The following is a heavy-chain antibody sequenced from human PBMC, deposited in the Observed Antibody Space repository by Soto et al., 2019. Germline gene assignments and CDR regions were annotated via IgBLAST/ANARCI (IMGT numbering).Heavy chain of an antibody. V-gene: IGHV3-21*01. CDR3: AKVLTGYYYYFEY. D-gene: IGHD3-9*01. CDR2: ISSGSSYI. J-gene: IGHJ4*02. CDR1: GFTFSTYT. Sequence: GGSLRLSCAASGFTFSTYTMNWVRQAPGKGLEWISSISSGSSYIYYAGSVKGRFTISRDNAKNSLFLQMNSLRADDTAVYYCAKVLTGYYYYFEYWGQGTLVTVSS.